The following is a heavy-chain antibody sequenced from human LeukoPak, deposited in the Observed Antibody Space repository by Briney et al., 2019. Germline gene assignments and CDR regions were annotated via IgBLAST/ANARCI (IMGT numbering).Heavy chain of an antibody. CDR3: ARDRGGSGPTTTDY. J-gene: IGHJ4*02. D-gene: IGHD6-19*01. CDR1: GFTFSTYW. V-gene: IGHV3-74*01. CDR2: INIDGSST. Sequence: GGSLRLSCAASGFTFSTYWMHWVRQAPGKGLGWVSRINIDGSSTIYADSVMGRFTISRDNAKNTLYLQMNSLRAEDTAVYYCARDRGGSGPTTTDYWGQGTLVTVSS.